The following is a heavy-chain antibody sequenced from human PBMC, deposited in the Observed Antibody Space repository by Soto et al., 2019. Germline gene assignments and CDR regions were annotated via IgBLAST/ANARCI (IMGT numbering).Heavy chain of an antibody. V-gene: IGHV1-69*01. CDR3: AASFRVAAASFFKF. CDR1: GDLFNNYA. Sequence: QVQLVQSGAEVKEPGFSVKVSCKATGDLFNNYAFNWVRQAPGQGLDWIGPISTLYSTTNYSHNLQGRVTIGEEELTTIVYLEVSNLEFEDTAMYSCAASFRVAAASFFKFWGKGTLVTVSS. J-gene: IGHJ4*02. D-gene: IGHD2-2*01. CDR2: ISTLYSTT.